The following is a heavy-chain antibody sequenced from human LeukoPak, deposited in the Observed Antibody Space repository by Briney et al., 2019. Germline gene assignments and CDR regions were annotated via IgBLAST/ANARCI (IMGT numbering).Heavy chain of an antibody. V-gene: IGHV4-59*01. Sequence: PSESLSLTCSVSGGSISSYYWSWIRQPPGKGLEWIGYIYYSGSTNYNPSLKSRVTISVDTSKNQFSLKLSSLTAADTAVYYCARGSGYSYGYDAFDIWGQGTMVTVST. CDR3: ARGSGYSYGYDAFDI. CDR1: GGSISSYY. CDR2: IYYSGST. D-gene: IGHD5-18*01. J-gene: IGHJ3*02.